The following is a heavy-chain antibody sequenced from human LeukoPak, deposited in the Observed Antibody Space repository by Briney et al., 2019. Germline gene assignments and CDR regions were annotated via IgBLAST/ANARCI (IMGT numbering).Heavy chain of an antibody. D-gene: IGHD3-22*01. J-gene: IGHJ4*02. V-gene: IGHV3-48*02. Sequence: GGSLRLSCAASGFTFSSYSMNWVRQAPGKGLEWVSYISSSSSTIYYADSVKGRFTISRDNAKNSLYLQMNSLRDEDTAVYYCARIPTYYYDSSGYSLDYWGQGTLVTVSS. CDR2: ISSSSSTI. CDR3: ARIPTYYYDSSGYSLDY. CDR1: GFTFSSYS.